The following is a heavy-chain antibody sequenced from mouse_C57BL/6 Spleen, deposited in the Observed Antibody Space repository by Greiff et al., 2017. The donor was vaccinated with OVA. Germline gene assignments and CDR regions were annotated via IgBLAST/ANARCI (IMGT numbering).Heavy chain of an antibody. CDR1: GFTFSSYA. Sequence: EVKLVESGEGLVKPGGSLKLSCAASGFTFSSYAMSWVRQTPEKRLEWVAYISSGGDYIYYADTVKGRFTISRDNARNTLYLQMSSLKSEDTAMYYCTRGGGLGRGYFDVWGTGTTVTVSS. CDR2: ISSGGDYI. J-gene: IGHJ1*03. CDR3: TRGGGLGRGYFDV. D-gene: IGHD4-1*01. V-gene: IGHV5S21*01.